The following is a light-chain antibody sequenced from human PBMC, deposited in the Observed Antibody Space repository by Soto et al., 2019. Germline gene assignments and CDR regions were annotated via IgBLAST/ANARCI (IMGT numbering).Light chain of an antibody. CDR2: AAS. Sequence: EIVVTQSPGILSVSPGDRATLSCRASQSVSTNLAWYQQKPGQAPTLLIYAASTRATGIPARFTGSGSGTDFTLTICSLQSADFAVYYCQEYSKWPLFTFGPGTRVDIK. V-gene: IGKV3-15*01. J-gene: IGKJ3*01. CDR1: QSVSTN. CDR3: QEYSKWPLFT.